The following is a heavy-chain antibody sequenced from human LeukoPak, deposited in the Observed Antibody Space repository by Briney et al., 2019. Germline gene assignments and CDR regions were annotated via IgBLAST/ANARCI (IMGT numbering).Heavy chain of an antibody. V-gene: IGHV4-34*01. CDR1: CGFLSCVM. CDR3: ARGRAILWFGESTHFDY. D-gene: IGHD3-10*01. CDR2: NNSGST. J-gene: IGHJ4*02. Sequence: SAMLLPSPAAGCGFLSCVMRGVRQPPPREGEGVAGGNNNSGSTNYNPSLKSRVTISVDTSKNQFSLKLSSVTAADTAVYYCARGRAILWFGESTHFDYWGQGTLVTVSS.